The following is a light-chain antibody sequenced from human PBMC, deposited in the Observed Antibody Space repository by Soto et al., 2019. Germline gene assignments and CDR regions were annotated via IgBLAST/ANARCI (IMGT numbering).Light chain of an antibody. CDR3: QQLDSFPLT. J-gene: IGKJ5*01. Sequence: DLQMTQSPSSVSASVGDRVTMTCLASQVICSWIAWYQQKPGRAPKLLIFAASNLQSGVPVRFSGSGSGTDFILSINSLQPEDVATYYCQQLDSFPLTFGQGTRLEIK. CDR1: QVICSW. V-gene: IGKV1-12*01. CDR2: AAS.